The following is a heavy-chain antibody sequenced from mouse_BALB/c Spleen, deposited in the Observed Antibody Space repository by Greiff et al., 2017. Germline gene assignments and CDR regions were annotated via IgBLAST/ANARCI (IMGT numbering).Heavy chain of an antibody. CDR3: AREGGDY. V-gene: IGHV5-9-4*01. CDR1: GFTFSSYA. J-gene: IGHJ2*01. CDR2: ISSGGSYT. Sequence: EVQGVESGGGLVKPGGSLKLSCAASGFTFSSYAMSWVRQSPEKRLEWVAEISSGGSYTYYPDTVTGRFTISRDNAKNTLYLEMSSLRSEDTAMYYCAREGGDYWGQGTTLTVSS.